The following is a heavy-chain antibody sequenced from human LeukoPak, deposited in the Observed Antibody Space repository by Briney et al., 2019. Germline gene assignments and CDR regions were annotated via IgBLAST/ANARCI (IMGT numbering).Heavy chain of an antibody. CDR1: GFTFSSYW. CDR3: AKDLLRSSLAGIQGD. Sequence: GGSLRLSCAASGFTFSSYWMSWVRQAPGKGLEWVSAISGSGGSTYYADSVKGRFTISRDNSKNTLYLQMNSLIAGDTAVYFCAKDLLRSSLAGIQGDWGQGTLVTVSS. D-gene: IGHD6-19*01. J-gene: IGHJ4*02. CDR2: ISGSGGST. V-gene: IGHV3-23*01.